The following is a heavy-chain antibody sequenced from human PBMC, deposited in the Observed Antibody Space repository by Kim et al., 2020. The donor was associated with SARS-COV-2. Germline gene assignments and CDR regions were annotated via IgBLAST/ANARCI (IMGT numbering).Heavy chain of an antibody. CDR3: ARTNGGCGGAGDFDY. CDR1: GLTFRNYE. D-gene: IGHD2-15*01. CDR2: ISSSSTTI. Sequence: GGSLRLSCVASGLTFRNYEMNWVRQAPGKGLEWISKISSSSTTISHADSVRGRFTISRDNAKNSVYLQMNSLRAEDTAVYYCARTNGGCGGAGDFDYWGQGTLVTVSS. V-gene: IGHV3-48*03. J-gene: IGHJ4*02.